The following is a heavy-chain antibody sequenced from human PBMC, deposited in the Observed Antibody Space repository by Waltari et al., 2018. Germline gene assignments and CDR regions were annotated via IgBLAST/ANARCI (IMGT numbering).Heavy chain of an antibody. D-gene: IGHD2-15*01. J-gene: IGHJ3*02. CDR2: IYPGESDT. Sequence: EVQLVQSGAEVKKPGESLKISCKGSGYSFTSYWIGWVRQMPGKGLEWMGIIYPGESDTRYSPSFQGQVTISADKSISTAYLQWSSLKASDTAMYYCARRGCSCCSCYRLVAFDILGQGTMVTVSS. CDR1: GYSFTSYW. V-gene: IGHV5-51*01. CDR3: ARRGCSCCSCYRLVAFDI.